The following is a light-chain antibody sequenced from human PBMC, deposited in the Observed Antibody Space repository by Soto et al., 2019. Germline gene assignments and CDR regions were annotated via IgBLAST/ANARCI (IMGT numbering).Light chain of an antibody. CDR3: PQRSNWPLT. V-gene: IGKV3-11*01. CDR1: QSVSSY. CDR2: NAS. Sequence: EIVLTQSPATLSLSPGERATLSCRASQSVSSYLDWYQQKPGQSPRLLIYNASNRATGIPARFSGSGSATDFTLTISSLEPEDFAVYYCPQRSNWPLTFGGGTKVEIK. J-gene: IGKJ4*01.